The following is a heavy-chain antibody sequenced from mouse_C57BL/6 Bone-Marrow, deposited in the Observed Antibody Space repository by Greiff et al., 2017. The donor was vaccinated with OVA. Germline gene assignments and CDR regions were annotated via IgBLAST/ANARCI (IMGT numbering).Heavy chain of an antibody. Sequence: VQLQQPGTELVKPGASVKLSCKASGYTFTSYWMHWVKQRPGQGLEWIGNINPSNGGTNYNEKFKSKATLTVDKSSSTAYMQLSSLTSEDSAVYYGARSHYDYDWYFDVWGTGTTVTVSS. CDR1: GYTFTSYW. J-gene: IGHJ1*03. D-gene: IGHD2-4*01. CDR2: INPSNGGT. CDR3: ARSHYDYDWYFDV. V-gene: IGHV1-53*01.